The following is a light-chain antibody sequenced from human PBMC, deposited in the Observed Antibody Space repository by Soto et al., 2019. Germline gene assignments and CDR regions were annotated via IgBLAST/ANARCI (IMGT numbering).Light chain of an antibody. CDR1: QTVRSNY. V-gene: IGKV3-20*01. CDR2: GAS. CDR3: HQYARSPHT. J-gene: IGKJ2*01. Sequence: EIVLTQSPGTLSLSPGERATRSCRASQTVRSNYLAWFQQKPGQAPRLLIYGASSRASGIPDRISGSGSGTDFTLTVSKLEPEECAVYFCHQYARSPHTVGQGTKLEIK.